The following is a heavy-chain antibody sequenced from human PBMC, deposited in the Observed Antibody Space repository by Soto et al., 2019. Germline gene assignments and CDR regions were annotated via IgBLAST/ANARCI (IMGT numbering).Heavy chain of an antibody. J-gene: IGHJ6*02. Sequence: GXTVKVSSTASGYPFTGYYMHWVRQAPGQGLEWMGWINPNSGGTNYAQKFQGRVTMTRDTSISTAYMELSRLRSDDTAVYYCARDGGGFGRYYDPWSAYYNYYGMDVCGQRTTVTVSS. CDR2: INPNSGGT. CDR3: ARDGGGFGRYYDPWSAYYNYYGMDV. CDR1: GYPFTGYY. D-gene: IGHD3-3*01. V-gene: IGHV1-2*02.